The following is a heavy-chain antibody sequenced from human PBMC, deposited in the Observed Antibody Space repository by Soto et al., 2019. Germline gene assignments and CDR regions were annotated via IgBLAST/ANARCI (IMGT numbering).Heavy chain of an antibody. Sequence: QVQLVESGGGVVQPGRSLRLSCAASGFSISRSAMHWVRQAPGTGLEWVAVIAYDGSNRWYADSAKGRFTIPRDNSKNTVYLQMSSLRGEDTAVYYCARDLQAGTDNVNWFAPWGQGTLVTVSS. J-gene: IGHJ5*02. CDR3: ARDLQAGTDNVNWFAP. CDR1: GFSISRSA. CDR2: IAYDGSNR. V-gene: IGHV3-30*04. D-gene: IGHD1-1*01.